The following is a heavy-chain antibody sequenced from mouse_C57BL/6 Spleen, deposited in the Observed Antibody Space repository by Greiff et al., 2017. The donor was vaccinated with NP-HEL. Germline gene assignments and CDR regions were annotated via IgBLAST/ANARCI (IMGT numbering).Heavy chain of an antibody. Sequence: EVMLVESGGGLVKPGGSLKLSCAASGFTFTDYGMHWVRQAPEKGLEWVAYISSGSSTIYYADTVKGRFTISRDNAKNTLFLQMTSLRSEDTAMYYGARRRLRQGLYYAMDYWGQGTSVTVSS. CDR3: ARRRLRQGLYYAMDY. CDR1: GFTFTDYG. J-gene: IGHJ4*01. D-gene: IGHD2-4*01. V-gene: IGHV5-17*01. CDR2: ISSGSSTI.